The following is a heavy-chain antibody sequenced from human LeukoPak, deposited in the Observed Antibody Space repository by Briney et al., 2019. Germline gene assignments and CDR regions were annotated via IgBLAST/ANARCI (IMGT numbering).Heavy chain of an antibody. V-gene: IGHV5-51*01. Sequence: GESLKISCKGSGYSFTSYWIGWVRQMPGKGLEWMGIIYPGDSDTRYSPSFQGQVTISADKSISTAYLQWSSLKASDTAMYYCARPFDSGSYGAAFDIWGQGTMATVSS. J-gene: IGHJ3*02. CDR2: IYPGDSDT. D-gene: IGHD1-26*01. CDR1: GYSFTSYW. CDR3: ARPFDSGSYGAAFDI.